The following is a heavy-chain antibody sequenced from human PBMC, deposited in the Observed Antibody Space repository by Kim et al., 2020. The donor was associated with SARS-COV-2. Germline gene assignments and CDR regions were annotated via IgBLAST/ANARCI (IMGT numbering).Heavy chain of an antibody. CDR1: GFTFGSYT. J-gene: IGHJ4*02. V-gene: IGHV3-23*01. CDR3: ARSFSLLPGY. CDR2: VSSNAGSI. Sequence: GGSLRLSCAASGFTFGSYTMSWVRQAPGKGLEWVSTVSSNAGSIYYADSVKGRFTISRDNSKNTLYLQMNSLGAEDTAVYYCARSFSLLPGYWGQGTLAT.